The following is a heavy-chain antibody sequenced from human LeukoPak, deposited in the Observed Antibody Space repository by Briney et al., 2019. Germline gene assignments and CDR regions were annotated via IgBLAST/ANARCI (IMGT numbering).Heavy chain of an antibody. CDR3: AKPVDYGDTGLGAFDI. CDR1: GFTFSSYG. J-gene: IGHJ3*02. Sequence: GGSLRLSCAASGFTFSSYGMHWVRQAPGKGLEWVAVISYDGSNKYYADSVKGRFTISRDNSKNTLYLQMNSLRAEDTAVYYCAKPVDYGDTGLGAFDIWGQGTMVTVSS. V-gene: IGHV3-30*18. CDR2: ISYDGSNK. D-gene: IGHD4-17*01.